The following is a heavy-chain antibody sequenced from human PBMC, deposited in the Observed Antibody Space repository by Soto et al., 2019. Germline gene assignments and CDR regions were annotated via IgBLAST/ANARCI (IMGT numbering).Heavy chain of an antibody. CDR1: GFTFNSFT. CDR3: ATWEERYFQD. J-gene: IGHJ1*01. Sequence: QVQLVESGGGVVQPGRSLRLSCAASGFTFNSFTMHWVRQAPGKGLEWVAVISHDGSHKYTADSVKGRFTISRDDSTNTLYLQMNSLGVEDTAIYYCATWEERYFQDWGEGTLVTVSS. D-gene: IGHD1-26*01. V-gene: IGHV3-30*04. CDR2: ISHDGSHK.